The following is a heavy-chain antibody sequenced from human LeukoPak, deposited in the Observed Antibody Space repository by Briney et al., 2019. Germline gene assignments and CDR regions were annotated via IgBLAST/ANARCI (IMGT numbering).Heavy chain of an antibody. CDR3: AKSYDSSGYYLGFDY. J-gene: IGHJ4*02. Sequence: PGRSLRLSCAASGFTFSSYGMHWVRQAPGKGLEWVAVISYDGSNKYYADSVKSRFTISRDNSKNTLYLQMNSLRAEDTAVYYCAKSYDSSGYYLGFDYWGQGTLVTVSS. D-gene: IGHD3-22*01. CDR1: GFTFSSYG. V-gene: IGHV3-30*18. CDR2: ISYDGSNK.